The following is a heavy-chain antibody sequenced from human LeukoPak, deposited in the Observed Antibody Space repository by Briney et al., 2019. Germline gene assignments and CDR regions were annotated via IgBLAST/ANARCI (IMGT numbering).Heavy chain of an antibody. CDR3: AKTKNVLRYFDWLSDPLYYFDY. Sequence: GGSLRLSCAASGFTFSSYAMSWVRQAPGKGLEWVSAISGSGGSTYYADSVKGRFTISRDNSKNTLYLIMNILTAEDTAVYYCAKTKNVLRYFDWLSDPLYYFDYWGQGTLVTVSS. D-gene: IGHD3-9*01. CDR2: ISGSGGST. J-gene: IGHJ4*02. CDR1: GFTFSSYA. V-gene: IGHV3-23*01.